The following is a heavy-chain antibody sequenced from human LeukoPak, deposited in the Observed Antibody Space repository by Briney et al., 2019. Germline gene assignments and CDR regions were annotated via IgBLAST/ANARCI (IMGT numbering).Heavy chain of an antibody. CDR2: IYYSGST. CDR3: ARLPLGGIAAAGNYY. J-gene: IGHJ4*02. Sequence: SETLSLTCTVSGGSISSSSYYWGWIRQPPGKGLEWIGSIYYSGSTYYNPSLKSRVTISVDTPKNQFSLKLSSVTAADTAVYYCARLPLGGIAAAGNYYWGQGTLVAVSS. D-gene: IGHD6-13*01. V-gene: IGHV4-39*01. CDR1: GGSISSSSYY.